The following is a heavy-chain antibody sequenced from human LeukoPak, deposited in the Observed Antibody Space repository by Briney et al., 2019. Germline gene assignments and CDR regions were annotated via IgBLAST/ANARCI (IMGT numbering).Heavy chain of an antibody. Sequence: QTLSLTCAISGDSVSSYTAAWNWIRQSPSRGLEWLGRTYYRSKWYNEYPPSVKSRITINPDTSKNQFSLQLNSMTPEDTAVYYCSRDISGRLGYWGQGTLVTVSS. CDR1: GDSVSSYTAA. D-gene: IGHD1-26*01. J-gene: IGHJ4*02. CDR2: TYYRSKWYN. CDR3: SRDISGRLGY. V-gene: IGHV6-1*01.